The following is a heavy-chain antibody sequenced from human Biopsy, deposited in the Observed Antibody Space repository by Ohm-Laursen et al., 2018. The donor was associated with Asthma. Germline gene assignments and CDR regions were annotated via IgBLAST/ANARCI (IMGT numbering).Heavy chain of an antibody. Sequence: SLRLSCAAPGFTFGDYCMSWVRQVPGQGLEWVSSISSLSRYKYYSDSLRGRVTISRDNAKSSLHLQMSSLRAEDTAVYFCARDFTIGSGSPFHFWGPGTLVTVSS. J-gene: IGHJ5*01. CDR2: ISSLSRYK. V-gene: IGHV3-21*01. D-gene: IGHD3-10*01. CDR3: ARDFTIGSGSPFHF. CDR1: GFTFGDYC.